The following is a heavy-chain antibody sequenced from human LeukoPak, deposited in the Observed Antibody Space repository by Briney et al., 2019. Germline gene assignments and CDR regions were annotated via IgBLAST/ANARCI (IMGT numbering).Heavy chain of an antibody. Sequence: SETLSLTCAVYGGSFSGYYWSWIRQPPGKGLEWIGEINHSGSTNYNPSLKSRVTISVDTSKNQFSLKLSSVTAADTAVYYCARGRPHPPYSSSFVNYYYYYGMDVWGQGTTVTVSS. CDR1: GGSFSGYY. CDR2: INHSGST. J-gene: IGHJ6*02. V-gene: IGHV4-34*01. D-gene: IGHD6-6*01. CDR3: ARGRPHPPYSSSFVNYYYYYGMDV.